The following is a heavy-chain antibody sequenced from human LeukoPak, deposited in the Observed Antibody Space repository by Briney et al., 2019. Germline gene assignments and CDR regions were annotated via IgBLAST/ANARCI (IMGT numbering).Heavy chain of an antibody. CDR1: GFTFSSYG. D-gene: IGHD5-18*01. J-gene: IGHJ4*02. Sequence: GGSLRLSCAASGFTFSSYGMHWVRQAPGKGLEWVAVISYDGSNKYYADSVKGRFTISRDNSKNTLYLQMNSLRAEDTAVYYCARDTRTSYVDYWGQGTLVTVSS. CDR3: ARDTRTSYVDY. V-gene: IGHV3-30*03. CDR2: ISYDGSNK.